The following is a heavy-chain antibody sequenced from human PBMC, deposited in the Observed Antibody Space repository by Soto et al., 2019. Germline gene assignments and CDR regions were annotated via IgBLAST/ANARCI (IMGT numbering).Heavy chain of an antibody. J-gene: IGHJ4*02. CDR2: TNANSGNT. CDR3: TSEDVATGLV. V-gene: IGHV1-8*01. Sequence: ASVKVSCKASGYTFTSYDINWVRQATGQGLEWMGWTNANSGNTGYAQKFQKRLTMTRNISISTAYMELSSLNFEDTAVYYCTSEDVATGLVWGPGSLVTVSS. D-gene: IGHD5-12*01. CDR1: GYTFTSYD.